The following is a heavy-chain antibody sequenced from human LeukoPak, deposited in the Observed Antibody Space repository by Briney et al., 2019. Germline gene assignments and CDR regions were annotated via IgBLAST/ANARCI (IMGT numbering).Heavy chain of an antibody. J-gene: IGHJ4*02. Sequence: SQTLSLTCTVSSGSISYLYWNWIRQPPGKGLEWIGYIHYTGSTNYNPSLKSRVTISVDTSKNQFSLKLSSVTAADTAVYYCATYTNRLHYWGQGTLVTVSS. CDR3: ATYTNRLHY. D-gene: IGHD2-8*01. CDR1: SGSISYLY. V-gene: IGHV4-59*11. CDR2: IHYTGST.